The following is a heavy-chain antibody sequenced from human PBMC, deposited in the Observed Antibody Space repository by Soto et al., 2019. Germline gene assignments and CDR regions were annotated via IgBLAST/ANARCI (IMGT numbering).Heavy chain of an antibody. J-gene: IGHJ3*02. Sequence: EMQLLESGGGLVQPGGSLRLSCVASGFPFSSYAMSWVRQTPGKGLEWVSGISGSGGRTYYADSVKGRFTITRDNSNNTLSLQMHILRVEYTAVYFCAKGGYYSLFDIWGQETMVTVSA. CDR3: AKGGYYSLFDI. CDR1: GFPFSSYA. D-gene: IGHD3-16*01. V-gene: IGHV3-23*01. CDR2: ISGSGGRT.